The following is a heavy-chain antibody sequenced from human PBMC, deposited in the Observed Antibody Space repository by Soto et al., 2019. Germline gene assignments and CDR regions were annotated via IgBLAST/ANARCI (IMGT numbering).Heavy chain of an antibody. Sequence: GESLKISCAASGFTFSTYSMNWVRQAPGKGLEWVSFISSTGETTYYADSVKGRLTISRDNAKNSLFLQMNSLTAEDTAVYYCARDVRLPDYWGQGTLVTSPQ. CDR3: ARDVRLPDY. D-gene: IGHD3-10*02. J-gene: IGHJ4*02. CDR2: ISSTGETT. V-gene: IGHV3-48*01. CDR1: GFTFSTYS.